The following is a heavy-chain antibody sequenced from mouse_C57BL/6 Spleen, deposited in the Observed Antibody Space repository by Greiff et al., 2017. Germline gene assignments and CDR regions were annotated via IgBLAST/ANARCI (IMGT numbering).Heavy chain of an antibody. CDR1: GFTFSSYG. Sequence: EVQRVESGGDLVKPGGSLKLSCAASGFTFSSYGMSWVRQTPDKRLEWVATISSGGSYTYYPDSVKGRFTISRDKAKNTLYLQMSSLKSEDTAMYYCARQGSSYFDYWGQGTTLTVSS. CDR3: ARQGSSYFDY. V-gene: IGHV5-6*01. D-gene: IGHD1-1*01. J-gene: IGHJ2*01. CDR2: ISSGGSYT.